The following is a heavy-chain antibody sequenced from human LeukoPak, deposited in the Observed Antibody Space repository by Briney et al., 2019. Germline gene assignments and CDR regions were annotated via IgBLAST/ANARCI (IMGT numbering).Heavy chain of an antibody. D-gene: IGHD3-22*01. CDR3: ARAPTYYYDSSGYYQDAFDI. CDR2: ISYSGST. V-gene: IGHV4-59*01. Sequence: PSETLSLTCTVSGGSITGYYWSWIRQPPGKGLEWIGYISYSGSTNSNPSLKSRVTISVDTSKNQFSLKLSSVTAADTAVYYCARAPTYYYDSSGYYQDAFDIWGQGTMVTVSS. CDR1: GGSITGYY. J-gene: IGHJ3*02.